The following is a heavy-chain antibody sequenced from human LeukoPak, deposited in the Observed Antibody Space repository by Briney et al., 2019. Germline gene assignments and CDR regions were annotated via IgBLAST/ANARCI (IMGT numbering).Heavy chain of an antibody. Sequence: GASVKVSCKASGYTFTSYGISWVRQAPGQGLEWMGWISAYNGNTNYAQKLQGRVTMTRDTSISTAYMELSRLRSDDTAVHYCARVQVLLWFGIDYWGQGTLVTVSS. CDR3: ARVQVLLWFGIDY. CDR1: GYTFTSYG. J-gene: IGHJ4*02. CDR2: ISAYNGNT. D-gene: IGHD3-10*01. V-gene: IGHV1-18*01.